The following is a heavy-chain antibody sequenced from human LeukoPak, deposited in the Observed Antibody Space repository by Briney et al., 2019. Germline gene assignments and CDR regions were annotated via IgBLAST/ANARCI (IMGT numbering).Heavy chain of an antibody. J-gene: IGHJ6*03. V-gene: IGHV1-2*02. CDR1: GYTFTSYY. D-gene: IGHD3-3*01. CDR3: ARANYDFWSGSYYYYYMDV. CDR2: INPNSGGT. Sequence: ASVKVSCKASGYTFTSYYMHWVRQAPGQGLEWMGWINPNSGGTNCAQKFQGRVTMTRDTSISTAYMELSRLRSDDTAVYYCARANYDFWSGSYYYYYMDVWGKGTTVTVSS.